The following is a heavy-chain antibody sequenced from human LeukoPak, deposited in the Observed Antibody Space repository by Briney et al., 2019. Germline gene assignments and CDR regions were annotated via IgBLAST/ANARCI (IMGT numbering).Heavy chain of an antibody. D-gene: IGHD6-19*01. Sequence: PGGSLRLSCAASGFTFSSYAMSWVRQAPGKGLEWVSSISSSSSYIYYADSVKGRFTISRDNAKNSLYLQMNSLRAEDTAVYYCARQEYAVAVAGDFDYWGQGTLVTVSS. V-gene: IGHV3-21*01. J-gene: IGHJ4*02. CDR1: GFTFSSYA. CDR2: ISSSSSYI. CDR3: ARQEYAVAVAGDFDY.